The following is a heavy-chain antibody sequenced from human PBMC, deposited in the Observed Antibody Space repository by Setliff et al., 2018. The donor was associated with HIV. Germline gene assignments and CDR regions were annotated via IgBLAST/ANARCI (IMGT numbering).Heavy chain of an antibody. J-gene: IGHJ4*02. D-gene: IGHD3-3*02. Sequence: GASVKVSCKASGYTFTSYYMHWVRQAPGQGLQWMGWINPRSGVTKYAQKFQGRFIMTTDTTINTLYMELERLTSDDTALYYCARDSGTNDHFLSPYYGALDFWGLGTLVTVSS. CDR3: ARDSGTNDHFLSPYYGALDF. CDR2: INPRSGVT. CDR1: GYTFTSYY. V-gene: IGHV1-2*02.